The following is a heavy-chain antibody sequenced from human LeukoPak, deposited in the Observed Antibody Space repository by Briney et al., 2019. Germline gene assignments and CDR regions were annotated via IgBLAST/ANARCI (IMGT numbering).Heavy chain of an antibody. J-gene: IGHJ4*02. D-gene: IGHD2-2*01. CDR1: GFSFSNYG. CDR2: ISGSGGST. V-gene: IGHV3-23*01. CDR3: ATRLVVPAAIGITFGGVPDY. Sequence: PGGSLRLSCAASGFSFSNYGMNWVRQAPGKGLEWVSAISGSGGSTYYADSVKGRFTISRDNSKNTLYLQMNSLRAEDTAVYYCATRLVVPAAIGITFGGVPDYWGQGTLVTVSS.